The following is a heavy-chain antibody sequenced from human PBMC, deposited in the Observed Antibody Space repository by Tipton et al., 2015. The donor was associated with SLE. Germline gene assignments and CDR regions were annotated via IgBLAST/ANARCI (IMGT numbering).Heavy chain of an antibody. Sequence: RSLRISCAASGFTFSSYVMHWVRQAPGKGLEWVAVISYDGSNKYYADFVKGRFTISRDNSKNTLYLQMNSLRAEDTAVYYCARVEAAAGTGNFDYWGQGTLVTVSS. V-gene: IGHV3-30*04. D-gene: IGHD6-13*01. CDR2: ISYDGSNK. CDR3: ARVEAAAGTGNFDY. CDR1: GFTFSSYV. J-gene: IGHJ4*02.